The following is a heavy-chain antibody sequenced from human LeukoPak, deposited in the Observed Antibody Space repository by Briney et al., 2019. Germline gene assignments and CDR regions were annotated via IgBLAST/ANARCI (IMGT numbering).Heavy chain of an antibody. J-gene: IGHJ4*02. V-gene: IGHV3-30*03. CDR1: GFTFSSYA. Sequence: PGRSLRLSCAASGFTFSSYAMHWVRQAPGKGLEWVAVISYDGSNKYYADSVKGRFTISRDNSKNTLYLQMNSLRAEDTAVYYCARDYALLGIAAAGSFDYWGQGTLVTVSS. CDR2: ISYDGSNK. CDR3: ARDYALLGIAAAGSFDY. D-gene: IGHD6-13*01.